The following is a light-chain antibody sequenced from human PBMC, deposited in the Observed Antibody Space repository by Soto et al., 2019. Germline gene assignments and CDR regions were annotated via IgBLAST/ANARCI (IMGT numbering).Light chain of an antibody. J-gene: IGKJ1*01. Sequence: DIQMTQSPSTLPASVGDRVTITRRASQTITRWMAWYQQTQGKPPKILIYDASTLESGVPSRFSGSGSGTESTLTIRRLQPDDFQTYYRQQYNPYSRTFGQGTKVDIK. CDR3: QQYNPYSRT. CDR1: QTITRW. CDR2: DAS. V-gene: IGKV1-5*01.